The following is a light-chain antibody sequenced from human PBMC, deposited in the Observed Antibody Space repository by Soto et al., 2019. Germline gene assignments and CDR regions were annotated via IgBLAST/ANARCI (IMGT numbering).Light chain of an antibody. J-gene: IGKJ1*01. Sequence: DIQMTQFPSTLSASVGDRVTITCRASQSISSWLAWYQQKPGKAPKLLIYKESSLESGVPSRFSGSGAGTEFTLTISSLQPDDFPTYYCQQYNSSPTFGQGTKVEIK. CDR1: QSISSW. CDR3: QQYNSSPT. CDR2: KES. V-gene: IGKV1-5*03.